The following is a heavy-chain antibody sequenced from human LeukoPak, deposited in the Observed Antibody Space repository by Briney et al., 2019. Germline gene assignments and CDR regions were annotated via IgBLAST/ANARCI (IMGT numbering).Heavy chain of an antibody. J-gene: IGHJ4*02. V-gene: IGHV3-7*01. CDR1: GFTFRSYW. D-gene: IGHD3-3*01. CDR2: IKEDGSER. CDR3: ARDKWLSY. Sequence: GGSLRLSCAASGFTFRSYWMTWVRQAPGKGLEWVANIKEDGSERYLVESMKGRFSISRDNAKNSVYLQMNSLRPEDTAVYYCARDKWLSYWGQGTLVTVSS.